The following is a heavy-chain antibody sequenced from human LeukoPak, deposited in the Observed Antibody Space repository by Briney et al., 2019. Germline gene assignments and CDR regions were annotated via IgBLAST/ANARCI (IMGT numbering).Heavy chain of an antibody. CDR1: GASISSGGYY. Sequence: TSQTLSLTCTVSGASISSGGYYWSWIRQHPGKGLEWIGNIYYSRSTYYNPSLKSRVTISVDTSKNQFSLKLTSVTAADTAVYYCAREWRGGSGGTCYSCPYFDYWGEGTLVTVSS. D-gene: IGHD2-15*01. V-gene: IGHV4-31*03. CDR2: IYYSRST. CDR3: AREWRGGSGGTCYSCPYFDY. J-gene: IGHJ4*02.